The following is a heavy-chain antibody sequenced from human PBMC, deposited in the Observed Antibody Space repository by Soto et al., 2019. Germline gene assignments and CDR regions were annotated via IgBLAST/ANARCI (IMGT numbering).Heavy chain of an antibody. CDR2: INPNSGGT. J-gene: IGHJ4*02. CDR1: GYTFTGYY. Sequence: ASVKFSCKASGYTFTGYYMHWVRQAPGQGLEWMGWINPNSGGTNYAQKFQGRVTMTRDTSISTAYMELSRLRSDDTAVYYCAREDDERLPSEYWGEGTLVTVSS. D-gene: IGHD5-12*01. CDR3: AREDDERLPSEY. V-gene: IGHV1-2*02.